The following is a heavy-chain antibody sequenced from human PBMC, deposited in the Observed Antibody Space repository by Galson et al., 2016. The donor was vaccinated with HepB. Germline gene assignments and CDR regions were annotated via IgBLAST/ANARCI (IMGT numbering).Heavy chain of an antibody. V-gene: IGHV3-23*03. CDR3: ARQVSPWGLDV. Sequence: SLRLSCAASGFTFINYAMNWVRQAPGKGLECVSVTHDGGNTYYSDSVKGRFTISRDSSQNSLSLQMSSLRVEDTAVYYCARQVSPWGLDVWGQGTTVTVSS. D-gene: IGHD6-6*01. CDR1: GFTFINYA. CDR2: THDGGNT. J-gene: IGHJ6*02.